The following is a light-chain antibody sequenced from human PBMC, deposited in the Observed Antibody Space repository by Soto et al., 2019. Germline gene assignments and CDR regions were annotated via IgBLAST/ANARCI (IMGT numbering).Light chain of an antibody. J-gene: IGKJ1*01. Sequence: ELVWTQSPATLSLSPWEGATISGRASQSVSSYLAWYQQKPCQAPRLLIYDASNRATGIPARFSGSGSGTDFTLTISSLEPEDFAVYYCQQRSNWPPGWTFGQGTK. CDR2: DAS. V-gene: IGKV3-11*01. CDR1: QSVSSY. CDR3: QQRSNWPPGWT.